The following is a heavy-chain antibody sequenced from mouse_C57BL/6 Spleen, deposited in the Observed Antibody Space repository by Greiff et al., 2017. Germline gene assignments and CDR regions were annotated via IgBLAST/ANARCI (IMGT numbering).Heavy chain of an antibody. CDR1: GYSITSDY. D-gene: IGHD2-3*01. CDR3: ARGGFYDGYPWYFDV. Sequence: EVHLVESGPGLAKPSQTLSLTCSVTGYSITSDYWNWIRKFPGNKLEYMGYISYSGSTYYNPSLNSRISITRDTSKNQYYLQLNSVTTEDTATDYCARGGFYDGYPWYFDVWGTGTTVTVSS. CDR2: ISYSGST. V-gene: IGHV3-8*01. J-gene: IGHJ1*03.